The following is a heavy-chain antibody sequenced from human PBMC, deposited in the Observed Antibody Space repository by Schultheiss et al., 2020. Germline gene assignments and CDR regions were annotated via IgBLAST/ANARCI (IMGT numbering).Heavy chain of an antibody. V-gene: IGHV4-31*03. CDR3: AREMATIKSLAPHDAFDI. CDR1: GDSISSGSYY. CDR2: IYYSGST. Sequence: SETLSLTCTVSGDSISSGSYYWGWIRQHPGKGLEWIGYIYYSGSTYYNPSLKSRVTISVDTSKNQFSLKLSSVTAADTAVYYCAREMATIKSLAPHDAFDIWGQGTMVTVSS. D-gene: IGHD5-24*01. J-gene: IGHJ3*02.